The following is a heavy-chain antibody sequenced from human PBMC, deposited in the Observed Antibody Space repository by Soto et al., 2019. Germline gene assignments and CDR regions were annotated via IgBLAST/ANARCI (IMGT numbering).Heavy chain of an antibody. CDR2: IGTAGDT. V-gene: IGHV3-13*01. Sequence: PGGSLRLSCAASGFTFSSYDMHWVRQATGKGLEWVSAIGTAGDTYYPGSVKGRFTISRENAKNSLYLQMNSLRAGDTAVYYCARAEGVAATYGMDVWGQGTTVTVSS. J-gene: IGHJ6*02. D-gene: IGHD2-15*01. CDR3: ARAEGVAATYGMDV. CDR1: GFTFSSYD.